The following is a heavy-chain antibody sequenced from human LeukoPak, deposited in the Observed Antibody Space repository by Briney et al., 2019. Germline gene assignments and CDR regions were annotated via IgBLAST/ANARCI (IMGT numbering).Heavy chain of an antibody. CDR2: IYYSGNT. D-gene: IGHD5-18*01. V-gene: IGHV4-39*01. CDR1: GGSISSSSYY. J-gene: IGHJ3*02. CDR3: ARRTAMVLFDI. Sequence: SETLSLTCTVSGGSISSSSYYWGWIRQPPGKGLEWIGSIYYSGNTYYNPSLKSRVTISVDTSKNQFSLKLSSVTAADTAVYYCARRTAMVLFDIWGQGTMVTVSS.